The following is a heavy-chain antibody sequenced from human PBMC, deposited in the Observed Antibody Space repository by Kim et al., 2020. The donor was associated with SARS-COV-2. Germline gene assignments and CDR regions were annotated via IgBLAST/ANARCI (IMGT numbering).Heavy chain of an antibody. J-gene: IGHJ4*02. D-gene: IGHD3-22*01. CDR3: ARGTLYYYDSSGRGMGGY. V-gene: IGHV1-46*01. Sequence: ASVKVSCKASGYTFTSYYMHWVRQAPGQGLEWMGIINPSGGSTSYAQKFQGRVTMTRDTSTSTVYMELSSLRSEDTAVYYCARGTLYYYDSSGRGMGGYWGQGTLVTVSS. CDR2: INPSGGST. CDR1: GYTFTSYY.